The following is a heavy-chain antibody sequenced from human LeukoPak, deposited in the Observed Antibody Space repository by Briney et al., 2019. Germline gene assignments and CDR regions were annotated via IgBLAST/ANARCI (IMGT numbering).Heavy chain of an antibody. CDR2: ISSSSSYI. CDR1: GFTFSSYS. J-gene: IGHJ4*02. D-gene: IGHD1-7*01. V-gene: IGHV3-21*01. Sequence: GGSQRLSCAASGFTFSSYSMNWVRQAPGKGLEWVSSISSSSSYIYYADSVKGRFTISRDNAKNSLYLQMNSLRAEDTAVYYCARQGITGTIDYWGQGTLVTVSS. CDR3: ARQGITGTIDY.